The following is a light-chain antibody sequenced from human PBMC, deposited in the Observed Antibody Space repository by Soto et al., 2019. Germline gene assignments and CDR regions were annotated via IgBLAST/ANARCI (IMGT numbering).Light chain of an antibody. CDR3: QQYNDLPRT. V-gene: IGKV1-33*01. CDR2: DAS. Sequence: DIQMTQSPSSLSASVGDRVTITCQASPGISNYLSWAQQNPGKAPKLLIYDASNLEIGAPSRFSGSGFGTDFTFTISSLQPEDFATYYCQQYNDLPRTFGQGTKLEIK. CDR1: PGISNY. J-gene: IGKJ2*01.